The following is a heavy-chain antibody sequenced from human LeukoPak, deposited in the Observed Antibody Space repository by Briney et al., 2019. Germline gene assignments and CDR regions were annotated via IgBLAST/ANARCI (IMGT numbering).Heavy chain of an antibody. CDR2: ITGNGGTT. V-gene: IGHV3-23*01. Sequence: GGSLRLSCAVSGFTVNSNHMSWVRQAPGKGLEWVSAITGNGGTTYYADSVKGRLTISRDNSKNTLYLQMNSLRAEDTAVYYCAKDRRTLDAFDIWGQGTMVTVSS. J-gene: IGHJ3*02. CDR3: AKDRRTLDAFDI. CDR1: GFTVNSNH.